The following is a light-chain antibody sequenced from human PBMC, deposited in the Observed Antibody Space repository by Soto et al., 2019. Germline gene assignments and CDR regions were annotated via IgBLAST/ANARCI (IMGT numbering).Light chain of an antibody. J-gene: IGKJ1*01. Sequence: DIVMTQSPDSLAVSLGERATINCKSSQSVLYSSNNKNYLAWYQQKPGQPPKLLIYWASTRESGVPDRFSGSGSGTDFTLPISSLQAEDVGVYYCQQYYSTLWTFGQGTKVEIK. CDR3: QQYYSTLWT. V-gene: IGKV4-1*01. CDR2: WAS. CDR1: QSVLYSSNNKNY.